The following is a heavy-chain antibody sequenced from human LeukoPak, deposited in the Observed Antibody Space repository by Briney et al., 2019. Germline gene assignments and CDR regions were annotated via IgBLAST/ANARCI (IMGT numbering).Heavy chain of an antibody. J-gene: IGHJ5*02. CDR2: IYYSGST. CDR3: ARVRYYYDSSGYYTSWFDP. Sequence: SETLSLTCTVSGGSISSSSYYWGWIRQPPGKGLEWIGSIYYSGSTYYNPSLKSRVTISVDTSKNQFSLKLSSVTAADTAVYYRARVRYYYDSSGYYTSWFDPWGQGTLVTVSS. V-gene: IGHV4-39*07. CDR1: GGSISSSSYY. D-gene: IGHD3-22*01.